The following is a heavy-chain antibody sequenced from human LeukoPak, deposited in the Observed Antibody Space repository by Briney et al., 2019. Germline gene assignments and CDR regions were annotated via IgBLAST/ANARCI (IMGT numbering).Heavy chain of an antibody. CDR2: VYYSGNT. D-gene: IGHD1-26*01. CDR3: ARHQSGGTYPLEF. Sequence: PSETLSLTCTVSGGSINNYYWSWIRQPPGKGLEWIAWVYYSGNTQYNPSLKSRVTISVDTSKNQFSLNLNSVTAVDTAVYYCARHQSGGTYPLEFWGQGTQVTVSS. J-gene: IGHJ4*02. CDR1: GGSINNYY. V-gene: IGHV4-59*08.